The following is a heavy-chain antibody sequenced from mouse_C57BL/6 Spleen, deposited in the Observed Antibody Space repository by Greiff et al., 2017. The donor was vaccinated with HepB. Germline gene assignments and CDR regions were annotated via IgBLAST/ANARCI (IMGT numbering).Heavy chain of an antibody. J-gene: IGHJ2*01. CDR1: GFTFSSYG. V-gene: IGHV5-6*01. Sequence: EVKLVESGGDLVKPGGSLKLSCAASGFTFSSYGMSWVRQTPDKRLEWVATISSGGSYTYYPDSVKGRFTISRDNAKNTLYLQMSSLKSEDTAMYYCARHRYGSSSDYFDYWGQGTTLTVSS. CDR2: ISSGGSYT. CDR3: ARHRYGSSSDYFDY. D-gene: IGHD1-1*01.